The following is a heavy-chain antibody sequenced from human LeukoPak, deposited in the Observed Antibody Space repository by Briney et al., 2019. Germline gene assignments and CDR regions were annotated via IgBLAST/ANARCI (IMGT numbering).Heavy chain of an antibody. CDR2: ISSTGDRT. V-gene: IGHV3-64*01. D-gene: IGHD3-16*01. J-gene: IGHJ4*02. Sequence: GGSLRLSCAASGFTFSNYVMHWVRQAAGKGLQYVSSISSTGDRTYYANSVKGRFFISRDNSKSTVYLQMGSLRPEDMALYYCARGVLGSYADYWGQGTLVTVSS. CDR3: ARGVLGSYADY. CDR1: GFTFSNYV.